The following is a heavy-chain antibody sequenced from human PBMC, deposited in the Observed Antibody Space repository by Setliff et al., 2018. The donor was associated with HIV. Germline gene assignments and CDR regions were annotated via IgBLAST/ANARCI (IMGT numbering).Heavy chain of an antibody. CDR2: YIPTLHIT. CDR1: GGTVNSQA. V-gene: IGHV1-69*10. J-gene: IGHJ6*03. Sequence: SVQVSCKASGGTVNSQALNWVRQAPGQGLEWMGGYIPTLHITRYAENIHRGRVTISADTSTSTVYLDLKGLKTEDTAVYYCARGGTYFERWFPPTYYMDLWGEGTSVTVSS. D-gene: IGHD3-9*01. CDR3: ARGGTYFERWFPPTYYMDL.